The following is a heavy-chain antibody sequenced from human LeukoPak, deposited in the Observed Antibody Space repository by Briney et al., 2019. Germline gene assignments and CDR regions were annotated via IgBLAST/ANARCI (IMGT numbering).Heavy chain of an antibody. CDR2: INHSGST. V-gene: IGHV4-34*01. CDR3: ARGGRSNPRGYTYGSLGYFYYYGMDV. Sequence: SETLSLTCAVYGGSFSGYYWSWIRQPPGKGLEWIGEINHSGSTNYNPSLKSRVTISVDTSKNQFSLKLSSVTAADTAVYYCARGGRSNPRGYTYGSLGYFYYYGMDVWGQGTTVTVSS. D-gene: IGHD5-18*01. J-gene: IGHJ6*02. CDR1: GGSFSGYY.